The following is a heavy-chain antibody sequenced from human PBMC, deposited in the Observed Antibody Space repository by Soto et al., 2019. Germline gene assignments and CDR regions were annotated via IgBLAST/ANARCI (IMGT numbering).Heavy chain of an antibody. CDR2: IIPIFGTA. V-gene: IGHV1-69*13. J-gene: IGHJ6*02. D-gene: IGHD2-15*01. CDR3: ARSYCSGGSCYPHTNPPYYCYGMDV. Sequence: SVKVSCKASGGTFSSYAISWVRQAPGQGLEWMGGIIPIFGTANYAQKFQGRVTITADESTSTAYMELSSLRSEDTAVYYCARSYCSGGSCYPHTNPPYYCYGMDVWGQGTTVTVSS. CDR1: GGTFSSYA.